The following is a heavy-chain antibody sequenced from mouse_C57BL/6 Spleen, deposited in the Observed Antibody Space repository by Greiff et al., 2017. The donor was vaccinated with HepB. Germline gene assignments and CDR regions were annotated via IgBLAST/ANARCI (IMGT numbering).Heavy chain of an antibody. CDR3: ARSSITTVVATGPCAY. Sequence: EVQLQQSGAELVKPGASVKLSCTASGFNIKDYYMHWVKQRTEQGLEWIGRIDPEDGETKYAPKFQGKATIHADTSSNTAYLQLSSLTSEDTAFYYCARSSITTVVATGPCAYWGQGTLVTVSA. CDR2: IDPEDGET. V-gene: IGHV14-2*01. CDR1: GFNIKDYY. J-gene: IGHJ3*01. D-gene: IGHD1-1*01.